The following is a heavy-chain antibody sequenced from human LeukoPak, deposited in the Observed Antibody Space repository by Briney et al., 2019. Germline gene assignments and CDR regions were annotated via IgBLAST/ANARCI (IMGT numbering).Heavy chain of an antibody. CDR3: ARGNIPHSAVTPLSS. J-gene: IGHJ5*02. Sequence: SVKVSCKASGGTFSSYSINWVRQAPGQGPEWMGKIIPMFGSAHYAQKFLGRVTITADKSTSTVFMDLSGLKSEDTAVYYCARGNIPHSAVTPLSSWGQGTLVTVSS. CDR1: GGTFSSYS. D-gene: IGHD4-17*01. V-gene: IGHV1-69*06. CDR2: IIPMFGSA.